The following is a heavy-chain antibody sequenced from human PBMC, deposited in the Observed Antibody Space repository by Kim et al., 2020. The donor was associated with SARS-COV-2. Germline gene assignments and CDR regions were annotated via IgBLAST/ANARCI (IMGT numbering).Heavy chain of an antibody. CDR2: ISWNSATI. Sequence: GGSLRLSCAASGFTFGDYAMHWVRQAPGKGLEWVSGISWNSATIDYADSVKGRFTISRDNAKSSLYLQMNSLRAEDTALYYCTKDSEIAPAGTPFDYWGQGTLVTVSS. V-gene: IGHV3-9*01. CDR3: TKDSEIAPAGTPFDY. CDR1: GFTFGDYA. J-gene: IGHJ4*02. D-gene: IGHD6-13*01.